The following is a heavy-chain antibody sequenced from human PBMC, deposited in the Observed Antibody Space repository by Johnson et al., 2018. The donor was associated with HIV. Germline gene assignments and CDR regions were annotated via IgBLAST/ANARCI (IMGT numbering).Heavy chain of an antibody. CDR3: ARDPSRSPGAFDI. Sequence: QVQLVESGGGVVQPGRSLRLSCAASGFTFSSYPMHWVRQAPGKGLEWVAIISYAGGSKYYADSVKGRFTVSRDNSKNTLYLQMNNLRAEDTAVDYCARDPSRSPGAFDIWGQGTIVTGSS. J-gene: IGHJ3*02. V-gene: IGHV3-30*14. CDR2: ISYAGGSK. CDR1: GFTFSSYP.